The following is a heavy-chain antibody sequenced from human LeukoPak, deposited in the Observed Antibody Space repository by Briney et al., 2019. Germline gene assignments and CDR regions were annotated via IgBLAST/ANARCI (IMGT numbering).Heavy chain of an antibody. V-gene: IGHV3-7*01. CDR3: ASSRLRDAFDI. Sequence: GGSLRLSCAASRFTFSSYWMSWVRQAPGKRLEWVANIKPDGSEKSYVDSVKGRFTISRDNAKNSLYLQMNSLRAEDTALYYCASSRLRDAFDIWGQGTMVTVSS. D-gene: IGHD4-17*01. CDR1: RFTFSSYW. CDR2: IKPDGSEK. J-gene: IGHJ3*02.